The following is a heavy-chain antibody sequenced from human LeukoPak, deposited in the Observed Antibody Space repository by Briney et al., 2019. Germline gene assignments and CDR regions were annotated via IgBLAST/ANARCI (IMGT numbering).Heavy chain of an antibody. Sequence: GASVKVSCKASGYTFTGYYMHWVRQAPGQGLEWMGWINPNSGGTNYAQKFQGRVTMTRDTSISTAYMELSRLRSDDTAVYYCARTKWEPGPVRAFDIWGQGTMVTVSS. J-gene: IGHJ3*02. CDR2: INPNSGGT. CDR3: ARTKWEPGPVRAFDI. V-gene: IGHV1-2*02. D-gene: IGHD1-26*01. CDR1: GYTFTGYY.